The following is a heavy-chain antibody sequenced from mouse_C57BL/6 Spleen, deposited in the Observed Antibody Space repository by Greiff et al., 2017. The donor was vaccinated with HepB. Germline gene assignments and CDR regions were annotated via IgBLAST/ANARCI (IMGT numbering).Heavy chain of an antibody. J-gene: IGHJ4*01. V-gene: IGHV1-82*01. CDR1: GYAFSSSW. Sequence: VQLQQSGPELVKPGASVKISCKASGYAFSSSWMNWVKQRPGKGLEWIGRIYPGDGDTNYNGKFKGKAKLTADKSSSTAYMQLSSLTSEDSAVYFCARSDYGSSYDAMDYWGQGTSVTVSS. CDR3: ARSDYGSSYDAMDY. CDR2: IYPGDGDT. D-gene: IGHD1-1*01.